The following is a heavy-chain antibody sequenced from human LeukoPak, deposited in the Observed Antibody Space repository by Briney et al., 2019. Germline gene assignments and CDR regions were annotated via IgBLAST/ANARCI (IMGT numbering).Heavy chain of an antibody. CDR2: INPNSGGT. D-gene: IGHD2-8*01. CDR3: ARHTVSRAGGDFDY. V-gene: IGHV1-2*02. J-gene: IGHJ4*02. CDR1: GYTFTGYY. Sequence: ASVKVSCKASGYTFTGYYMHWVRQAPGQGLEWMGWINPNSGGTNHAQKFQGRVTMTRDTSISTAYMELSRLRSDDTAVYYCARHTVSRAGGDFDYWGQGTLVTVSS.